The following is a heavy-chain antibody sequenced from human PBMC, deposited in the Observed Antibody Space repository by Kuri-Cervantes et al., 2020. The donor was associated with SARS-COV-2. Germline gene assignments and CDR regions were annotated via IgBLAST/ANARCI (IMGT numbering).Heavy chain of an antibody. Sequence: ETLSLTCAASGFTFSSYWTHWVRQAPGKGLVWVSRINIDGSSTSYADSVKGRFTISRDNAKNTLYLQMNSLRAEDTAVYYCARAYSSSYVLYFDYWGQGTLVTVSS. CDR2: INIDGSST. D-gene: IGHD6-13*01. CDR3: ARAYSSSYVLYFDY. V-gene: IGHV3-74*01. CDR1: GFTFSSYW. J-gene: IGHJ4*02.